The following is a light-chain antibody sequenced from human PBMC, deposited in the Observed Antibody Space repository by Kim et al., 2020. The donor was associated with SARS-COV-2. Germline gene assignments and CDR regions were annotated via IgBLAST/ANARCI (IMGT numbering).Light chain of an antibody. CDR3: QVWDSSTYV. J-gene: IGLJ1*01. Sequence: LALGQTAVGTGGGTNIGSKNVDWYVRKAGRARVLVNYRYSRRPSGIPEGFSGSNSGNTATLTVSRAQAGDEADYYCQVWDSSTYVFGAGTKVTVL. CDR1: NIGSKN. CDR2: RYS. V-gene: IGLV3-9*01.